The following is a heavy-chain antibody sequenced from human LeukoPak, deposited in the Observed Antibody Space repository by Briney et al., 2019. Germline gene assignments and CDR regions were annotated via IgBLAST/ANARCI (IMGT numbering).Heavy chain of an antibody. D-gene: IGHD2-2*01. CDR3: ARIGYSSSCTDY. CDR1: GFTFSTYW. V-gene: IGHV3-7*01. J-gene: IGHJ4*02. Sequence: GGSLRLSCAASGFTFSTYWMHWVRQAPGKGLEWVANIKEDGSQKYYGDSVKGRFTISRDNAKNSVYLQMNSLRAGDTAVYYCARIGYSSSCTDYWGQGTLVTVSS. CDR2: IKEDGSQK.